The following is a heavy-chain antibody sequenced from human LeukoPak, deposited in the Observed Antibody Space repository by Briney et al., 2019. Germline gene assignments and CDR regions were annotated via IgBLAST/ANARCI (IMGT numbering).Heavy chain of an antibody. Sequence: GGSLRLSCAPSGLIFSDYWFHWVRQTPGQGLVWVAAINRDGIGTSHADSVRGRFTVSRDNAKNTLYLQLNSLRADYTAVYYCARSPTVSVGYCSSVTCQADYWGQGTLVTVSS. V-gene: IGHV3-74*01. CDR3: ARSPTVSVGYCSSVTCQADY. J-gene: IGHJ4*02. CDR2: INRDGIGT. D-gene: IGHD2-2*01. CDR1: GLIFSDYW.